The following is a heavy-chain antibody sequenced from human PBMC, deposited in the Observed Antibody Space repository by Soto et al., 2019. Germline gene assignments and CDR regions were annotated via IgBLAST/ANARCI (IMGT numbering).Heavy chain of an antibody. Sequence: GGSLRLSCAASGFTFSSYSMNWVRQAPGKGLEWVSYISSSSSTIYYADSVKGRFTISRDNAKNSLYLQMNSLRAEDTAVYYCARDGRSYYDFWSGYYPPYYYYYMDVWGKGTTVTVSS. J-gene: IGHJ6*03. CDR2: ISSSSSTI. V-gene: IGHV3-48*01. CDR3: ARDGRSYYDFWSGYYPPYYYYYMDV. CDR1: GFTFSSYS. D-gene: IGHD3-3*01.